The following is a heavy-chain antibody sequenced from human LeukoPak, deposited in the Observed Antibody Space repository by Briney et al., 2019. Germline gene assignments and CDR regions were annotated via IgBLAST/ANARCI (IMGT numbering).Heavy chain of an antibody. Sequence: GASVNVSCKASGYTFTNYGISWVRQAPGQGLEGMGWISAYNGNTNYAQKLQGRVTMTTDTSTSTAYMELRSLRSDDTAVYYCAREEASTGADYWGQGTLVTVSS. CDR1: GYTFTNYG. D-gene: IGHD1-26*01. CDR3: AREEASTGADY. J-gene: IGHJ4*02. V-gene: IGHV1-18*01. CDR2: ISAYNGNT.